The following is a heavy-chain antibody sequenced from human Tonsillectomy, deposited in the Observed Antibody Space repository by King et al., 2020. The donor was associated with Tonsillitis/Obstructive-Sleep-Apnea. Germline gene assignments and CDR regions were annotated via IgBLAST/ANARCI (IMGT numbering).Heavy chain of an antibody. Sequence: VQLQQWGAGLLKPSETLSLTCAVYGGSFSGSYLSWIRQTPGKGLEWIGEINHGGSTNYNPSLKSRFTISVETSKNKFSLKLSSVTAADTAVYYCASSVAMIAGGYWGQGTLVTVSS. V-gene: IGHV4-34*01. CDR3: ASSVAMIAGGY. J-gene: IGHJ4*02. CDR1: GGSFSGSY. D-gene: IGHD3-22*01. CDR2: INHGGST.